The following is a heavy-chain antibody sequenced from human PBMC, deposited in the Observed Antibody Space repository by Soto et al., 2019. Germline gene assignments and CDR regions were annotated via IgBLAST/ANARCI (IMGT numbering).Heavy chain of an antibody. Sequence: PGESLKISCKGSGDSFTSYWIGWVRQMPGKGLEWMGIIYPGDSDTRYSPSFQGQVTISADKSISTAYLQWSSLKASDTAMYYCAKVITGTLASDYYYGMDVWGQGTTVTVSS. CDR3: AKVITGTLASDYYYGMDV. D-gene: IGHD1-20*01. CDR2: IYPGDSDT. V-gene: IGHV5-51*01. J-gene: IGHJ6*02. CDR1: GDSFTSYW.